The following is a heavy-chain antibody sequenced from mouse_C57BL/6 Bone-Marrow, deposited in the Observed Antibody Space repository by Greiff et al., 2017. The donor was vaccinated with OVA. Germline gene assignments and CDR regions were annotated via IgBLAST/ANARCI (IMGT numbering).Heavy chain of an antibody. CDR1: GYTFTSYW. CDR2: IDPSDSYT. V-gene: IGHV1-69*01. CDR3: ARGVYYYGSSVDY. J-gene: IGHJ2*01. D-gene: IGHD1-1*01. Sequence: VQLQQPGAELVMPGASVKLSCKASGYTFTSYWMHWVKQRPGQGLEWIGEIDPSDSYTNYNQKFKGKSTLTVDKSSSTAYMQLSSLTSEDSAVYYCARGVYYYGSSVDYWGQGTTLTVSS.